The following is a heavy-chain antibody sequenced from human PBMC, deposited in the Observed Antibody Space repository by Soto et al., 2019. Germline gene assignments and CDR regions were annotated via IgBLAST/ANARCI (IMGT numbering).Heavy chain of an antibody. Sequence: XETLSLTCTVSGGSIRSYYWSWIRQPPGKGLEWIGYIYYSGSTDYNPSLKSRVTISVDTSKNQFSLKLRSVTAADTAVYYCARDSYNFDDWGQGILVTVSS. CDR2: IYYSGST. CDR1: GGSIRSYY. V-gene: IGHV4-59*01. CDR3: ARDSYNFDD. D-gene: IGHD5-18*01. J-gene: IGHJ4*02.